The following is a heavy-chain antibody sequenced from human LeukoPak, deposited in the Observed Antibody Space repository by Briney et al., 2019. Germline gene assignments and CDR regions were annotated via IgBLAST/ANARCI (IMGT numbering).Heavy chain of an antibody. CDR1: GGSISSGSYY. J-gene: IGHJ6*03. D-gene: IGHD3-3*01. Sequence: SETLPLTCTVSGGSISSGSYYWSWIRQPAGKGLEWIGRIYTSGSTNYNPSLKSRVPISVDTSKNQFSLKLSSVTAADTAVYYRARDRASGYSYYYYYMDVWGKGTTVTVSS. V-gene: IGHV4-61*02. CDR3: ARDRASGYSYYYYYMDV. CDR2: IYTSGST.